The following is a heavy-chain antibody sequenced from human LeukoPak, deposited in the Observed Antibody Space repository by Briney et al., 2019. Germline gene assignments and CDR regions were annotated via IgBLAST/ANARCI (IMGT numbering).Heavy chain of an antibody. CDR2: INHSGST. CDR3: ARGRKIVLWFGERFDP. J-gene: IGHJ5*02. V-gene: IGHV4-34*01. CDR1: GGSFSGYY. Sequence: SETLSLTCAVYGGSFSGYYWSWIRQPPGKGLEGIGEINHSGSTNYNPSLKSRVTISVDTSKKQISLKLSSVTAADTAVYYCARGRKIVLWFGERFDPWGQGTLVTVSS. D-gene: IGHD3-10*01.